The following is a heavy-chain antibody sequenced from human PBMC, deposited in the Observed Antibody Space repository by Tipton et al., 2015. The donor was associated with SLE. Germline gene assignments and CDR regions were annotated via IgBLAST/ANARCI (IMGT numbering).Heavy chain of an antibody. V-gene: IGHV4-39*01. J-gene: IGHJ4*02. Sequence: TLSLTCTVSGGSISSSSYYWGWIRQPPGKGLEWIGSIHYSGSTYYNPSLKSRVTISVDTSKNQFSLKLTSVTAADTAVYYCARLFGASSWSEPDYWGQGTLVTVSS. D-gene: IGHD6-13*01. CDR1: GGSISSSSYY. CDR3: ARLFGASSWSEPDY. CDR2: IHYSGST.